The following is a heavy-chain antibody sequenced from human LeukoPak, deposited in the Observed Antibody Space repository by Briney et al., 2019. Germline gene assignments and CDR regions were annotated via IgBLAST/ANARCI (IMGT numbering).Heavy chain of an antibody. D-gene: IGHD6-13*01. CDR3: ARSPNIAAGTRGNFDY. CDR1: GFTFSSYA. Sequence: PGGSLRLSCAASGFTFSSYAMSWVRQTPGKGLEWVSSISSSSSYTYYADSVKGRFTISRDNAKNSLYLQMNSLRAEDTAVYYCARSPNIAAGTRGNFDYWGQGTLVTVSS. CDR2: ISSSSSYT. V-gene: IGHV3-21*01. J-gene: IGHJ4*02.